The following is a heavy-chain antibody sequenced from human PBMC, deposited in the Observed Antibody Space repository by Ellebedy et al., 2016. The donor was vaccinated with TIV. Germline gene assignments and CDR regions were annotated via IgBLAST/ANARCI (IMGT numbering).Heavy chain of an antibody. CDR2: ISGSSSTI. CDR1: GFTFSSYS. D-gene: IGHD3-9*01. CDR3: ARDRHYDVLTGYYLGTGYYYGMDV. J-gene: IGHJ6*02. V-gene: IGHV3-48*02. Sequence: GESLKISCVASGFTFSSYSMNWVRQAPGKGLEWVSYISGSSSTIYYADSVKGRFTISRDNAKNSLYLQMNSLRDEDTAVYYCARDRHYDVLTGYYLGTGYYYGMDVWGQGTTVTVSS.